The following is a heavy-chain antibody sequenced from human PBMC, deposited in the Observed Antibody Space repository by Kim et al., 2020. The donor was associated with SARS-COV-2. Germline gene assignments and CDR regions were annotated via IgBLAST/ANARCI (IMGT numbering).Heavy chain of an antibody. V-gene: IGHV3-23*01. J-gene: IGHJ4*02. D-gene: IGHD6-19*01. CDR1: GFTFSSYA. Sequence: GGSLRLSCAASGFTFSSYAMSWVRQAPGKGLEWVSAISGSGGSTYYADSVKGRFTISRDNSKNTLHLRMNSLRAQDTAVYYCAKGLRDSSGWSPFDYWGQGTLVTVSS. CDR2: ISGSGGST. CDR3: AKGLRDSSGWSPFDY.